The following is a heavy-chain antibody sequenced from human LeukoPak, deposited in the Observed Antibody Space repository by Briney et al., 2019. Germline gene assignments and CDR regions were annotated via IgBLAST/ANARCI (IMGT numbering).Heavy chain of an antibody. D-gene: IGHD3-3*01. CDR3: ARDRGNDFWSGYYAH. CDR2: ISSSSSYI. Sequence: GGSLRLSCAASGFTFNTNAMSWVRQAPGKGLEWVSSISSSSSYIYYADSVKGRFTISRDNAKNSLYLQMNSLRAEDTAVYYCARDRGNDFWSGYYAHWGQGTLVTVSS. J-gene: IGHJ4*02. V-gene: IGHV3-21*01. CDR1: GFTFNTNA.